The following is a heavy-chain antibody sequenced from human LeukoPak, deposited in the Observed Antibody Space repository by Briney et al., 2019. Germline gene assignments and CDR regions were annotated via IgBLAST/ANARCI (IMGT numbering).Heavy chain of an antibody. J-gene: IGHJ4*02. CDR3: ARDLNQWLVLPGY. V-gene: IGHV1-18*01. CDR2: ISAYNGNT. D-gene: IGHD6-19*01. Sequence: VASVKVSCKASGYTFTSYGISWVRQAPGQGLEWMGWISAYNGNTNYAQNLQGRVTMTPETSTSTAYMELRSLRSDDTAVYYCARDLNQWLVLPGYWGQGTLVTVSS. CDR1: GYTFTSYG.